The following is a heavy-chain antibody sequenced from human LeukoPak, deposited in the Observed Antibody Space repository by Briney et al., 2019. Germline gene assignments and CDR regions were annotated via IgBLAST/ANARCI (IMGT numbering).Heavy chain of an antibody. CDR3: ARDHSSSLIDY. CDR2: INPNSGGT. CDR1: GYSFTDYF. V-gene: IGHV1-2*02. D-gene: IGHD6-13*01. J-gene: IGHJ4*02. Sequence: ASVKVSCKASGYSFTDYFIHWVRQAPGQGLEWMGWINPNSGGTNYAQKLQGRVTMTTDTSTSTAYMELRSLRSDDTAVYYCARDHSSSLIDYWGQGTLVTVSS.